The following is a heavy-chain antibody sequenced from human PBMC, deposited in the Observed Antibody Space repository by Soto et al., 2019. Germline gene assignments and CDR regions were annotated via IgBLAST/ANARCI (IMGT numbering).Heavy chain of an antibody. CDR1: GFTFSNAW. V-gene: IGHV3-15*01. CDR3: ARRGNTGAYCDRDWYFDL. Sequence: EVQLVESGGGLVKPGGSLRLSCAASGFTFSNAWMTWVRQAPGKGLEWVGRIKGKTDGATADYAAPVKGRFIISRDDSKTSLYLQVNSLKAEDTAVYYCARRGNTGAYCDRDWYFDLWGRGTLVTVSS. D-gene: IGHD2-8*02. CDR2: IKGKTDGATA. J-gene: IGHJ2*01.